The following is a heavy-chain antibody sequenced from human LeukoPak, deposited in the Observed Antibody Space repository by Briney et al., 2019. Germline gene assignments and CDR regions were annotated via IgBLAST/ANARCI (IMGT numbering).Heavy chain of an antibody. D-gene: IGHD4-17*01. V-gene: IGHV3-7*01. CDR2: IKPDGSEK. Sequence: GGSLRLSCAASGFTFSTFWVTWVRHPPGKGLEGVANIKPDGSEKFYVDSVKGRFTISRDNAQNSLYLQMNSLRVEDTALYYCTRNTVAGPGDDWGQGTLVTVSS. J-gene: IGHJ4*02. CDR3: TRNTVAGPGDD. CDR1: GFTFSTFW.